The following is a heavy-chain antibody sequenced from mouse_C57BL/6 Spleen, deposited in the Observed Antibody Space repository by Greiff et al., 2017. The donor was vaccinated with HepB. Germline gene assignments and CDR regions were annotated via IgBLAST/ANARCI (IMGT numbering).Heavy chain of an antibody. V-gene: IGHV1-18*01. D-gene: IGHD4-1*01. CDR1: GYTFTDYN. Sequence: EVQLQQSGPELVKPGASVKIPCKASGYTFTDYNMDWVKQSHGKSLEWIGDINPNNGGTIYNQKFKGKATLTVDKSSSTAYMELRSLTSEDTAVYYCASLANWDDRFAYWGQGTLVTVSA. J-gene: IGHJ3*01. CDR2: INPNNGGT. CDR3: ASLANWDDRFAY.